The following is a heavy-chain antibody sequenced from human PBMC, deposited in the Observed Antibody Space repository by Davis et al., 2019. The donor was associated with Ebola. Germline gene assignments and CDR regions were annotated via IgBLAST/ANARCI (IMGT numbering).Heavy chain of an antibody. Sequence: PSETLSLTCTVSGGSISSSSYYWGWIRQPPGKGLEWIGSIYYSGSTYYNPSLKSRVTISVDTSKNQFSLKLSSVTAADTAVYYCARRLSEYPFDYWGQGTLVTVSS. CDR2: IYYSGST. D-gene: IGHD2/OR15-2a*01. CDR3: ARRLSEYPFDY. V-gene: IGHV4-39*01. J-gene: IGHJ4*02. CDR1: GGSISSSSYY.